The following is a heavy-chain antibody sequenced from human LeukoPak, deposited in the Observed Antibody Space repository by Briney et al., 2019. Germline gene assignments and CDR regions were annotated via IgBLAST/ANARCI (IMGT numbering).Heavy chain of an antibody. CDR2: IRSSGNTI. V-gene: IGHV3-48*03. D-gene: IGHD3-3*01. CDR3: ARGAWSGSYLGAFDI. CDR1: VFIFSLFD. J-gene: IGHJ3*02. Sequence: GGSLRLFCAACVFIFSLFDMLWVRQAPGKALVGVLYIRSSGNTIYYAESVKGRFTISRDNAKNSMYLQMNSLRAEDTAVYYCARGAWSGSYLGAFDIWGQGTMVTVSS.